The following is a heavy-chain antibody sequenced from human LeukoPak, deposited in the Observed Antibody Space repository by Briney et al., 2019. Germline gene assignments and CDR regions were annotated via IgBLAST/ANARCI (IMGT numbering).Heavy chain of an antibody. D-gene: IGHD2-21*02. V-gene: IGHV4-59*08. CDR2: VYYAGDT. Sequence: SETLSLTCSVSGGSTRGYFWTWIRQSPGRGLEWIGYVYYAGDTSYSPSLQSRVTISVDTSKNQFSLNLSSVTAADTAVYYCARHMSVTYAAFDVWGQGTMVTVSS. J-gene: IGHJ3*01. CDR1: GGSTRGYF. CDR3: ARHMSVTYAAFDV.